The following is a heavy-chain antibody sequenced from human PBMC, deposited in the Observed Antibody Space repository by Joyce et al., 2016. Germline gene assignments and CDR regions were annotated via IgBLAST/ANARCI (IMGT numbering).Heavy chain of an antibody. V-gene: IGHV1-18*04. D-gene: IGHD3-22*01. CDR3: ARGGWYDSLYRFDP. CDR2: SSGYNGNI. Sequence: QVQLVQSGVEVKKPGASVKVSCKASGYTFASYGISWVRQAPGQGLEWMGWSSGYNGNINYAQKLQGRVTMTTDTSTSTAYMELRSLRSDDTAVYYCARGGWYDSLYRFDPWGQGTLVTVSS. CDR1: GYTFASYG. J-gene: IGHJ5*02.